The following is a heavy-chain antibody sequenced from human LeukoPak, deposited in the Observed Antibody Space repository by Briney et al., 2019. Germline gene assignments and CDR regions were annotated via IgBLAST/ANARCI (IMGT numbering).Heavy chain of an antibody. J-gene: IGHJ5*02. D-gene: IGHD3-16*02. CDR1: GDSFKNYY. V-gene: IGHV4-34*01. Sequence: SETLSLTCAVYGDSFKNYYWTWIRQSPEKGLEWIGEINHGGLTSYNPSLESRLTLLVDTSNNQFSLNLRSVTAADTAVYFCARARAFVWGSYRYIPYYFDPWGQGTLVTVSS. CDR3: ARARAFVWGSYRYIPYYFDP. CDR2: INHGGLT.